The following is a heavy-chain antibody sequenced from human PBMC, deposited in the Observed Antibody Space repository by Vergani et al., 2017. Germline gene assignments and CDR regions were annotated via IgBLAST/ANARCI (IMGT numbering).Heavy chain of an antibody. D-gene: IGHD3-22*01. CDR1: GYTFTSYY. V-gene: IGHV1-46*01. CDR3: ARSSGYYSYYFDF. Sequence: QVQLVQSGAEVKKPGASVKVSCKASGYTFTSYYMHWVRQAPGQGLEWMGIINPSGGSTSYAQKFQGRVNMTRDTSTSTDDMELSSLRSEDTAVYYCARSSGYYSYYFDFWGQGTLVTVSS. J-gene: IGHJ4*02. CDR2: INPSGGST.